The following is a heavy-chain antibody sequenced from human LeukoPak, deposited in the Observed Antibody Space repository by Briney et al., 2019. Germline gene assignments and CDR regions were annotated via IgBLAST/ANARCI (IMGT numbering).Heavy chain of an antibody. CDR3: AKGPGYYDSSGYYPAY. D-gene: IGHD3-22*01. Sequence: GGSLRLSCAASGFTFSSYWMHWVRQAPGKGLVWISRIDSDGSSTNYADSVKGRFTVSRDNAKNTLYLQMNSLRAEDTAVYYCAKGPGYYDSSGYYPAYWGQGTLVTVSS. J-gene: IGHJ4*02. CDR1: GFTFSSYW. V-gene: IGHV3-74*01. CDR2: IDSDGSST.